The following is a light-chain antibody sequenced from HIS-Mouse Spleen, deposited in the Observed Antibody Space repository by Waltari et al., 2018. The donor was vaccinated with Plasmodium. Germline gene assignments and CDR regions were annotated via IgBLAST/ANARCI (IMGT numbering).Light chain of an antibody. J-gene: IGKJ3*01. Sequence: DIQMTQSPSSLSASVGDIVTITCRASQSISSYLNWYQQKPGKAPKLLIYSASSLQSGVPSRCSGSGSATDFTLTISSLQPEDFATYYCQQSYSTTPFTFGPGKKGDSK. V-gene: IGKV1-39*01. CDR3: QQSYSTTPFT. CDR1: QSISSY. CDR2: SAS.